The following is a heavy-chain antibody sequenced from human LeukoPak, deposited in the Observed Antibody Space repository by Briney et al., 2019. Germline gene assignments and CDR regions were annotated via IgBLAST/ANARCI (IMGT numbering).Heavy chain of an antibody. J-gene: IGHJ3*02. Sequence: GASVKVSCKASGYTFTSYDINWVRQATGQGLEWMGWMNPNSGNTGYAQKFQGRVTMTRNTSISTAYMELSSLRSEDTAVYYCASFTWERDAFDIWGQGTMVTVSS. D-gene: IGHD1-26*01. CDR1: GYTFTSYD. CDR2: MNPNSGNT. V-gene: IGHV1-8*01. CDR3: ASFTWERDAFDI.